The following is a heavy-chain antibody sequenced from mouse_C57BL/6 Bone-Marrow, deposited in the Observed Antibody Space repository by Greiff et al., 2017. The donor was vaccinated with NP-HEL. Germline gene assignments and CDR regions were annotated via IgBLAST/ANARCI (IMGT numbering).Heavy chain of an antibody. J-gene: IGHJ1*03. CDR3: ARGDTTAHWYFDV. D-gene: IGHD1-2*01. CDR1: GYTFTSYW. CDR2: INPSSGYT. V-gene: IGHV1-7*01. Sequence: VQLQQSGAELAKPGASVKLSCKASGYTFTSYWMHWVKQRPGQGLEWIGYINPSSGYTKYNQKFKDKATLTADKSSSTAYMQLSSLTYEDSAVYYCARGDTTAHWYFDVWGTGTTVTVSS.